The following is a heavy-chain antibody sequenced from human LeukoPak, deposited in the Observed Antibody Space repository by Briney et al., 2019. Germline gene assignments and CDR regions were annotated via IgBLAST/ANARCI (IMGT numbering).Heavy chain of an antibody. CDR2: INPSGGST. CDR1: GYTFTIYP. J-gene: IGHJ4*02. CDR3: ARLGYCSSTVCQ. Sequence: ASVKLSCTASGYTFTIYPMHWVRQAPGQGLEWRGIINPSGGSTNYAQKFQGRVTMTRDTSTSTVYMELSSLRSEATAVYYCARLGYCSSTVCQWGQGTLVTVSS. V-gene: IGHV1-46*01. D-gene: IGHD2-2*01.